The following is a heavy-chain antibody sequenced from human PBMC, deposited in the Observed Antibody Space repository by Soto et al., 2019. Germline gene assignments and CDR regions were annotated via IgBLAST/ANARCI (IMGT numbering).Heavy chain of an antibody. J-gene: IGHJ6*02. Sequence: ASVKVSCKASGYTFTSYTMHWVRQAPGQRLEWMGWINAGNGNTKYSQKFQGRVAITRDTSASTAYMELSSLRSEDTAVYYCARVWPEWLSLAGYGLDVWGQGTTVTVSS. V-gene: IGHV1-3*01. D-gene: IGHD3-22*01. CDR2: INAGNGNT. CDR1: GYTFTSYT. CDR3: ARVWPEWLSLAGYGLDV.